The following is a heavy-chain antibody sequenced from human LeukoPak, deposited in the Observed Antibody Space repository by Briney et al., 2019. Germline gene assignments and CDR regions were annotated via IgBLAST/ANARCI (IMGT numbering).Heavy chain of an antibody. CDR2: INPSGGST. Sequence: GASVKVSCKASGYTFTSYYMHWVRQAPGQGLEWMGIINPSGGSTSYAQKFQGRVTMTRDTSTSTVYMELCSLRSEDTAVYYCARDHRRIVLMVYATGTGYFDYWGQGTLVTVSS. V-gene: IGHV1-46*01. D-gene: IGHD2-8*01. J-gene: IGHJ4*02. CDR1: GYTFTSYY. CDR3: ARDHRRIVLMVYATGTGYFDY.